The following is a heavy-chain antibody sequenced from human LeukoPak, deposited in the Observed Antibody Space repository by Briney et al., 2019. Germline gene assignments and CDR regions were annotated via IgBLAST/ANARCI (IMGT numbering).Heavy chain of an antibody. V-gene: IGHV1-2*06. J-gene: IGHJ3*02. CDR1: GYTFTGYY. CDR2: INPNSGDT. Sequence: ASVTVSCKASGYTFTGYYVHWVRQAPGQGLEWMGRINPNSGDTNYAQKFQGRVTITRDTSASTTYMEVSSLRSEDTAVYHCARTQGVYYGGNSGAFDIWGQGTVVTVSS. CDR3: ARTQGVYYGGNSGAFDI. D-gene: IGHD4-23*01.